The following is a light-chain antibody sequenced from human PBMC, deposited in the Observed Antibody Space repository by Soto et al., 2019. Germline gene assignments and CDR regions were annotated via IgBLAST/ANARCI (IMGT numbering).Light chain of an antibody. CDR1: QSVLFSINQKNY. Sequence: DIVLTQSPDSVAVSLGERATINCKSSQSVLFSINQKNYLAWYHQKPGQPPKLLIYWASIRESGVPTRFSGSGSGTNFTLTISRLEPEDFAVYYCQQYGSSGTFGQGTKVDIK. CDR2: WAS. V-gene: IGKV4-1*01. CDR3: QQYGSSGT. J-gene: IGKJ1*01.